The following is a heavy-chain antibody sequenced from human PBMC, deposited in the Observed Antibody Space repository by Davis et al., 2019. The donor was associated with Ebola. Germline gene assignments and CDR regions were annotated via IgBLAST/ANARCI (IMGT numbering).Heavy chain of an antibody. CDR2: INSGNGKT. V-gene: IGHV1-3*01. Sequence: AASVKVSCKASGYTFTNYTMHWVRQAPGQRLEWMGWINSGNGKTKYPQKFQGRVTITRDTSANTAYMELSSLRSDDTAVYYCASGTTVTTGFDNWGQGTLVTVSS. CDR3: ASGTTVTTGFDN. CDR1: GYTFTNYT. J-gene: IGHJ4*02. D-gene: IGHD4-17*01.